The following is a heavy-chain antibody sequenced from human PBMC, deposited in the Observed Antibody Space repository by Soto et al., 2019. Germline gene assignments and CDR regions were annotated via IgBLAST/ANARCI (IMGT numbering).Heavy chain of an antibody. CDR1: GFTFISYS. CDR3: ARDSSSWYYFQH. D-gene: IGHD6-13*01. Sequence: GGSLRLSCAASGFTFISYSMNWVRQAPGKGLEWVSSISSSSSYIYYADSVKGRFTISRDNAKNSLYLQMNSLRAEDTAVYYCARDSSSWYYFQHWGQGTLVTVSS. CDR2: ISSSSSYI. V-gene: IGHV3-21*04. J-gene: IGHJ1*01.